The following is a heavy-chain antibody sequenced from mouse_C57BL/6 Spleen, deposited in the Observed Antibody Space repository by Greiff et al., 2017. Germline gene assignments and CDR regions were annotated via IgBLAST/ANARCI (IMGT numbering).Heavy chain of an antibody. CDR1: GYTFTDYN. D-gene: IGHD5-1-1*01. J-gene: IGHJ4*01. CDR2: INPNNGGT. CDR3: ARFIPTPLKAMDY. V-gene: IGHV1-22*01. Sequence: EVQLQQSGPELVKPGASVKMSCKASGYTFTDYNMHWVKQSHGKSLEWIGYINPNNGGTSYNQKFKGKATLTVNKSSSTAYMELRSLTSEDSAVYYCARFIPTPLKAMDYWGQGTSVTVSS.